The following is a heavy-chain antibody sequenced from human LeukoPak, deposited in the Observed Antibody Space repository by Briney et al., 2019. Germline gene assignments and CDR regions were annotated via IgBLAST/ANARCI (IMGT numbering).Heavy chain of an antibody. V-gene: IGHV5-51*01. J-gene: IGHJ3*02. CDR3: RRVNSYEAFDI. CDR2: IYPGDSDT. CDR1: GYSFTSYW. D-gene: IGHD5-18*01. Sequence: GESLKISCKGSGYSFTSYWIGWVRQMPGKGLEWMGIIYPGDSDTRYSPSFQGQVTFSDDKSVSTAYLQWSSLKASDTAMYYCRRVNSYEAFDIWGQGTMVTVSS.